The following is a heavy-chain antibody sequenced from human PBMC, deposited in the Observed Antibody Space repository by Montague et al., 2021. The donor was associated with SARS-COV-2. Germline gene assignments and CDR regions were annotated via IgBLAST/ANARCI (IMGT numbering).Heavy chain of an antibody. D-gene: IGHD5-12*01. V-gene: IGHV3-9*01. Sequence: SLRLSCAASGFIVGDYAMHWVRQRPGKGLEWVSSIRWDRGDRSYAASVKGRFSISRDDAKNSLYLQMDSLRPEDTALYYCGKASASNARWMQPPIDYWGQGSPVIVSS. CDR2: IRWDRGDR. CDR1: GFIVGDYA. J-gene: IGHJ4*02. CDR3: GKASASNARWMQPPIDY.